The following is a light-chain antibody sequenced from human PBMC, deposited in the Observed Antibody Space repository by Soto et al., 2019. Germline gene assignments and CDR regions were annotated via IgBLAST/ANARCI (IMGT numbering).Light chain of an antibody. CDR3: SSYTSSSTRG. CDR2: DVS. Sequence: QSALTQPASLSGSPGQSISISCTGTSCDVGGYNYVSWYQQHPGKAPKLMIYDVSNRPSGVSNRFSGPKSGNTASLTISGLKTEDEADYYCSSYTSSSTRGFGTGTKVTVL. CDR1: SCDVGGYNY. J-gene: IGLJ1*01. V-gene: IGLV2-14*01.